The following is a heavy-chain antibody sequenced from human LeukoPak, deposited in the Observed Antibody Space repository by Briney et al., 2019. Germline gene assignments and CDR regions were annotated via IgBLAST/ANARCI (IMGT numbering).Heavy chain of an antibody. J-gene: IGHJ6*02. Sequence: GGSLRLSCADSGFTFSSYGMHWVRQAPGKGLEWVAVISYDGSNKYYADSVKGRFTISRDNSKNTLYLQMNSLRAEDTAVYYCAKDLRGGDYYYGMDVWGQGTTVTVSS. CDR2: ISYDGSNK. CDR3: AKDLRGGDYYYGMDV. D-gene: IGHD2-21*01. CDR1: GFTFSSYG. V-gene: IGHV3-30*18.